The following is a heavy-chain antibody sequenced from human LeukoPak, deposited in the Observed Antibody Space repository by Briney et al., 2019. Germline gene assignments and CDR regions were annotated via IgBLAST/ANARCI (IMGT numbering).Heavy chain of an antibody. CDR1: GGTFSSYA. CDR3: AIAPEVEMAAAVDY. Sequence: ASVKVSCKASGGTFSSYAISWVRQAPGQGLEWMGGIIPIFGTANYAQEFQGRVTITADESTSTAYMELSSLRSEDTAVYYCAIAPEVEMAAAVDYWGQGTLVTVSS. D-gene: IGHD5-24*01. CDR2: IIPIFGTA. V-gene: IGHV1-69*13. J-gene: IGHJ4*02.